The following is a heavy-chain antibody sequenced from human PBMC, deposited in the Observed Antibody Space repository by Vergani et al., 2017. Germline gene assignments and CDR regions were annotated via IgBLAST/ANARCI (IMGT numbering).Heavy chain of an antibody. D-gene: IGHD3-9*01. CDR2: INPSGGHT. J-gene: IGHJ4*02. CDR3: ARGDYGILTGYRY. V-gene: IGHV1-46*03. CDR1: GYTFSNYY. Sequence: QVQVVQSGAEVKKSGASVKVSCKTSGYTFSNYYMHWVRQAPGQGLEWMGIINPSGGHTNYAHKFQGRVTMTRDTSTSTVDLELSSLRAEDTAIYYCARGDYGILTGYRYWGQGTLVTVSA.